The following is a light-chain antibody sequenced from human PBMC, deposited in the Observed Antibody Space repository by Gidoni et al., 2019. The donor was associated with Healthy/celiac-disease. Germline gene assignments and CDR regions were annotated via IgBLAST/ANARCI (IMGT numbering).Light chain of an antibody. CDR2: AAS. V-gene: IGKV1-8*01. J-gene: IGKJ1*01. CDR3: QQYYSYST. CDR1: QGISSY. Sequence: AIRMTQSPSSFSASTGDRVTITCRASQGISSYLAWYQQKPGKAPKLLIYAASTLQSGVPSRFSGSGSGTDFTLTISCLQSEDFATYYCQQYYSYSTFGQXTKVEIK.